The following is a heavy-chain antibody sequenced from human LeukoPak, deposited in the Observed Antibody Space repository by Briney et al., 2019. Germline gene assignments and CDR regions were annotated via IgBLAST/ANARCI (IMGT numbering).Heavy chain of an antibody. CDR1: GSSFTSYW. V-gene: IGHV5-51*01. CDR2: IYPGDYDT. CDR3: ARRAGPLADY. Sequence: GAALKISYKGSGSSFTSYWIGWVRPMPGKGVEWMGIIYPGDYDTRYSPSFQGQVPISADKSISTACLQWSSLKASDTAMYYCARRAGPLADYWGQGTLVTVSS. J-gene: IGHJ4*02.